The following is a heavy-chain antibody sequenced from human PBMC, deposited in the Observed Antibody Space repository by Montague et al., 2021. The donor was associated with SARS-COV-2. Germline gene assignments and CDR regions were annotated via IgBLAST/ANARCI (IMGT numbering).Heavy chain of an antibody. J-gene: IGHJ4*02. CDR3: VSGCGSWFH. D-gene: IGHD2-21*01. Sequence: SETLSLTCAVYTTSISGYYRGWIRHPPGKGLELIGKIDKSGKTNYNPTLKSRVTISADTSKSQFSLKLNSGTAADTAVYYCVSGCGSWFHWGQGTLVTVSS. V-gene: IGHV4-34*01. CDR2: IDKSGKT. CDR1: TTSISGYY.